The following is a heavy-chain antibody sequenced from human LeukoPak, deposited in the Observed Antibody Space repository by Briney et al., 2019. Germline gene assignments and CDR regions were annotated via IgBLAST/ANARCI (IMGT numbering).Heavy chain of an antibody. D-gene: IGHD6-19*01. Sequence: PGGSLRLSCAASGFTFSGSAMHWVRQASGKGLEWVGRIRSKANSYATAYAASVKGRFTISRDDSKNTAYLQMNSLKTEDTAVYYCTRPGIAVAGTDDAFDIWGQGTMVTVSS. CDR3: TRPGIAVAGTDDAFDI. CDR2: IRSKANSYAT. V-gene: IGHV3-73*01. J-gene: IGHJ3*02. CDR1: GFTFSGSA.